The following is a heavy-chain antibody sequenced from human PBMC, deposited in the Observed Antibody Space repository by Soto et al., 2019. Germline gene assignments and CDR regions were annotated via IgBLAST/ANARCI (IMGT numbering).Heavy chain of an antibody. CDR3: ANQRYYYDSSGYSEGYDYYYGMDV. CDR2: ISGSGGST. J-gene: IGHJ6*02. D-gene: IGHD3-22*01. Sequence: PGGSLRLSCAASGFTFSSYAMSWVRQAPGKGLEWVSAISGSGGSTYYADSVKGRFTISRDNSKNTLYLQMNSLRAEDTAVYYCANQRYYYDSSGYSEGYDYYYGMDVWGQGTTVTVS. CDR1: GFTFSSYA. V-gene: IGHV3-23*01.